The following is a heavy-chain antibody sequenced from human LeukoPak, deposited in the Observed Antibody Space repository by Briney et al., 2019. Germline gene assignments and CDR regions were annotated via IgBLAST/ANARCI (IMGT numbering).Heavy chain of an antibody. CDR2: FDPEDGET. V-gene: IGHV1-24*01. CDR1: GYTLTELS. CDR3: ARDQAPQYYDILTGYST. D-gene: IGHD3-9*01. J-gene: IGHJ4*02. Sequence: ASVKVSCKVSGYTLTELSMHWVRQAPGKGLEWMGGFDPEDGETIYAQKFQGRVTMTEDTSTDTAYMELSSLRSEDTAVYYCARDQAPQYYDILTGYSTWGQGTLVTVSS.